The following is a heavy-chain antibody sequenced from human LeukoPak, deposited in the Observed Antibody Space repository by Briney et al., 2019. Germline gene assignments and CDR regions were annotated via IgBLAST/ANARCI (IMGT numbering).Heavy chain of an antibody. Sequence: GGSLRLSCAASGFTFSGSAMHWVRQASGKGLEWVGRIRSKANSYATAYAASVKGRFTISRDDSKNTAYLQMNSLKTEDTAVYYCTSGDIGIAAAGTFPLNGYWGQGTLVTVSS. D-gene: IGHD6-13*01. J-gene: IGHJ4*02. V-gene: IGHV3-73*01. CDR3: TSGDIGIAAAGTFPLNGY. CDR2: IRSKANSYAT. CDR1: GFTFSGSA.